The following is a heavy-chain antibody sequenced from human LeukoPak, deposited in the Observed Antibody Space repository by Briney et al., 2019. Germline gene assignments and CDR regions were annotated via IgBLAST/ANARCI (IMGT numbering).Heavy chain of an antibody. D-gene: IGHD4-17*01. CDR1: GFTFSSYG. CDR3: TRVVLGHDYGRFDY. V-gene: IGHV3-30*02. Sequence: GGSLRLSCAASGFTFSSYGMHWVRQAPGKGLEWVAFIRYDGSNKYYADSVEGRFTISRDNSKNTLYLQMNSLKTEDTAVYYCTRVVLGHDYGRFDYWGQGSLVTVSS. CDR2: IRYDGSNK. J-gene: IGHJ4*02.